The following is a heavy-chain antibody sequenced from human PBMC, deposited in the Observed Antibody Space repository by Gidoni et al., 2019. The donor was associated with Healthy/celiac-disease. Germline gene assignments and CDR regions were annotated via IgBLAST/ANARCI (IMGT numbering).Heavy chain of an antibody. D-gene: IGHD3-22*01. J-gene: IGHJ4*02. V-gene: IGHV4-39*01. CDR3: ARQTTRNYYDSSGYYYFDY. CDR1: GGSVSSSSYY. CDR2: IYSSGRT. Sequence: QMQASGPGLVKPSETLSLTRPVPGGSVSSSSYYWGWIRQPPGKGMEWIGSIYSSGRTYYNPSLKSRVTISVDTSKNQFSLKLSSVTAADTAVYYCARQTTRNYYDSSGYYYFDYWGQGTLVTVSS.